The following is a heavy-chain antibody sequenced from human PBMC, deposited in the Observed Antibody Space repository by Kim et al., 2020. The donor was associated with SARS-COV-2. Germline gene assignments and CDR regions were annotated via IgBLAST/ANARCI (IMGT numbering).Heavy chain of an antibody. J-gene: IGHJ5*02. D-gene: IGHD1-26*01. Sequence: SETLSLTCTVSGGSVSSGSYYWSWIRQPPGKGLEWIGYIYYSGSTGYNPSLKSRVTISVDTPKNQFSLKLNSVTAADTAGYYCAGRARIGGATGGWFDPWGQGALVTVSS. CDR1: GGSVSSGSYY. V-gene: IGHV4-61*01. CDR3: AGRARIGGATGGWFDP. CDR2: IYYSGST.